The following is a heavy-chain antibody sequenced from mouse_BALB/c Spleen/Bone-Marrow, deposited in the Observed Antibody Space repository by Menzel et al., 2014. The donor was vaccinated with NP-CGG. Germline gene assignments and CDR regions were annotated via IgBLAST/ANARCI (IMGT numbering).Heavy chain of an antibody. V-gene: IGHV5-12-2*01. CDR3: EMHGLRGDCYFDV. J-gene: IGHJ1*01. CDR2: ISNGGGTT. CDR1: GCTFSSYT. Sequence: EVHLVESGGGLVQPGGSLKLSCAVSGCTFSSYTMSWVRQIPEKRLEWVAYISNGGGTTYYPDTLKGRITISRDNTKNTLYMQVISLKSEDTDKYSCEMHGLRGDCYFDVWGAGTTVTVSS. D-gene: IGHD2-2*01.